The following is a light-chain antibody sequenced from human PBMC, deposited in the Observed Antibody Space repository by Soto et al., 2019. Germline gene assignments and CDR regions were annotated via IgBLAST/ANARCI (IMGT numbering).Light chain of an antibody. V-gene: IGLV1-44*01. CDR3: AAWDDGLNGFWV. J-gene: IGLJ1*01. CDR1: SSNIGSNT. CDR2: SNN. Sequence: QSALTQPPSASGTPGQRVAMSCSGSSSNIGSNTVNWYQQLPGTAPKVLIYSNNQRPSGVPDRFSGSKSGTSASLAISGLQSEDEADYYCAAWDDGLNGFWVFGTGTKV.